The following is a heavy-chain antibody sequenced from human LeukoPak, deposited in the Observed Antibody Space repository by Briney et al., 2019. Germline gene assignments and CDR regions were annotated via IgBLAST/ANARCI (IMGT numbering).Heavy chain of an antibody. CDR1: GGTFSSYA. CDR3: ARDPQVDIDYGDPWGNY. Sequence: GASVKVSCKASGGTFSSYAISWVRQAPGQGLEWMGGIIPIFGTANYAQKFQGRATITADESTSTAYMELSSLRSEDTAVYYCARDPQVDIDYGDPWGNYWGQGTLVTVSS. CDR2: IIPIFGTA. D-gene: IGHD4-17*01. J-gene: IGHJ4*02. V-gene: IGHV1-69*01.